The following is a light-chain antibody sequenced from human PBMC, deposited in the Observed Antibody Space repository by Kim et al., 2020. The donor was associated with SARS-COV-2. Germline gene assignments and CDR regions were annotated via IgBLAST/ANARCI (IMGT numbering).Light chain of an antibody. CDR2: EVN. CDR1: SRDVGGYDY. V-gene: IGLV2-8*01. J-gene: IGLJ2*01. CDR3: SSYAGSNNLV. Sequence: GQSVTISCTGTSRDVGGYDYVSWYQQHPGKAPKLMIYEVNKRPSGVPDRFSGSKSGNTASLTVSGLQAEDEADYYCSSYAGSNNLVFGGGTKVTVL.